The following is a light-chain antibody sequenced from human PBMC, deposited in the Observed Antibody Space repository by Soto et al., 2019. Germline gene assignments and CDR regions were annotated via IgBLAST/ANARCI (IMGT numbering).Light chain of an antibody. V-gene: IGKV3-11*01. Sequence: EVVLTQSPVTLSLSPGERATLSCRASQSFRGQLAWYQQKPGQAPRLLIYDAYNRATGIPPRFSGSGSGTDFTRTISSLEPEDSAVYYCQQRHMWPITCGQGTRLEIK. J-gene: IGKJ5*01. CDR2: DAY. CDR1: QSFRGQ. CDR3: QQRHMWPIT.